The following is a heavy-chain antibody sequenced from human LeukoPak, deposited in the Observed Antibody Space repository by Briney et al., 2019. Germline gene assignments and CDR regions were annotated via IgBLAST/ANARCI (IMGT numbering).Heavy chain of an antibody. D-gene: IGHD2/OR15-2a*01. CDR2: INSDGSWT. J-gene: IGHJ4*02. Sequence: PGGSLRLSCTASGFTFSNYAMSWVRQAPGKGLEWVSHINSDGSWTSYADSVKGRFTISKDNAKNTVYLQMNSLRAEDTAVYYCVSFYETYWDRGTLVTVSS. V-gene: IGHV3-74*01. CDR3: VSFYETY. CDR1: GFTFSNYA.